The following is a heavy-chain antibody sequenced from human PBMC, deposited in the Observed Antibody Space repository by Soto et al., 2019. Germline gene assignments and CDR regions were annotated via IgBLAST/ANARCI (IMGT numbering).Heavy chain of an antibody. J-gene: IGHJ5*02. CDR3: AGGTYSSSWYNWFDP. V-gene: IGHV4-59*01. Sequence: SETLSLTCTVSGGSISSYYWCWIRQPPGKGLEWIGYIYYSGSTNYNPSLKSRVTISVDTSKNQFSLKLSSVTAADTAVYYCAGGTYSSSWYNWFDPWGQGTLVTVSS. CDR2: IYYSGST. D-gene: IGHD6-13*01. CDR1: GGSISSYY.